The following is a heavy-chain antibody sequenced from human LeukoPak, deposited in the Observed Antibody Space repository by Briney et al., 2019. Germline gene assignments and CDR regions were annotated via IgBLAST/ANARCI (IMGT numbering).Heavy chain of an antibody. CDR1: GFTFGDYA. V-gene: IGHV3-49*03. Sequence: PGRSLRLSCTASGFTFGDYAMSWFRQAPGKGLEWVGSIRSKAYGGTTEYAASVKGRFTISRDDSKSIAYLQMNSLKTEDTAVYYCTRDPRPVVVTATSHDYWGQGTLVTVSS. J-gene: IGHJ4*02. D-gene: IGHD2-21*02. CDR3: TRDPRPVVVTATSHDY. CDR2: IRSKAYGGTT.